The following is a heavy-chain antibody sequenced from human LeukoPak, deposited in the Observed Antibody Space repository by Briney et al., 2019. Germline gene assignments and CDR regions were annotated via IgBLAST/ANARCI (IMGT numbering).Heavy chain of an antibody. D-gene: IGHD3-9*01. V-gene: IGHV4-34*01. Sequence: SETLSLTCAVYGGSFSAYWWSWIRQPSGKGLEWIGEIDHSGITNYNPSLKSRVTISMDTSKNQFFLKLNSVTAADTAVYYCARRPRYFDWLSRKYYYYYYMDVWGKGPRSPSP. CDR3: ARRPRYFDWLSRKYYYYYYMDV. J-gene: IGHJ6*03. CDR1: GGSFSAYW. CDR2: IDHSGIT.